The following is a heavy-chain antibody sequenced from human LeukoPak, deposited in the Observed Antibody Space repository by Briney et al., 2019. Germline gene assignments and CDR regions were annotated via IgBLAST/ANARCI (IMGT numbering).Heavy chain of an antibody. CDR1: GFTFSSYT. Sequence: GGSLRLSCAASGFTFSSYTMNWVRQAPGKRMEWVSSISSSTSTIHYADSVKGRFTIFRDNAKNSLYLQMNSLRAEDTAVYFCARDYYGDYYFDYWGQGTLVTVSS. V-gene: IGHV3-48*01. D-gene: IGHD4-17*01. CDR2: ISSSTSTI. CDR3: ARDYYGDYYFDY. J-gene: IGHJ4*02.